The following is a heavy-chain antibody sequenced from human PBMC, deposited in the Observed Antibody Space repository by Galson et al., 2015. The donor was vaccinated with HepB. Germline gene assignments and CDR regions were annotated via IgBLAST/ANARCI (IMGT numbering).Heavy chain of an antibody. CDR2: ISGSTSST. D-gene: IGHD2-21*02. CDR3: ARGSLMTATARYSSDY. J-gene: IGHJ4*02. V-gene: IGHV3-23*01. Sequence: SLRLSCATSGFTFSNCAMRWVRQAPGKGLEWVSGISGSTSSTHYADSVQGRFTISKDNSKNTVYLQMNSLRAEDTAVYYCARGSLMTATARYSSDYWGQGTLVTVSS. CDR1: GFTFSNCA.